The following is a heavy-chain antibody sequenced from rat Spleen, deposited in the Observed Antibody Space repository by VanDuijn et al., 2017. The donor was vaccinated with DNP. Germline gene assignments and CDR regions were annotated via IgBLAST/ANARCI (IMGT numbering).Heavy chain of an antibody. CDR3: TTGYYSRY. J-gene: IGHJ2*01. CDR1: GFTFSNYY. V-gene: IGHV5-27*01. D-gene: IGHD1-2*01. CDR2: VSTSDSRT. Sequence: EVQLVESGGGLVQPGRSLTLSCAASGFTFSNYYMAWVRQAPKKGLEWVATVSTSDSRTYYPDSVKGRFTISRDNAQSSLYLQMDSLKSEDTATYYCTTGYYSRYWGQGVMVTVSS.